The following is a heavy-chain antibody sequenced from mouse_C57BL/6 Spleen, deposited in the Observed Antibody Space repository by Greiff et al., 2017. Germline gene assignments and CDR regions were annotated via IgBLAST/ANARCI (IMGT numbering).Heavy chain of an antibody. Sequence: QVQLQQSGAELVKPGASVKLSCKASGYTFTSYWMQWVKQRPGQGLEWIGEIDPSDSYTNYNQKFKGKATLTVDTSSSTAYMQLSSLTSEDSAVYYCARRFPAPYFDYWGQGTTLTVSS. V-gene: IGHV1-50*01. CDR3: ARRFPAPYFDY. CDR1: GYTFTSYW. J-gene: IGHJ2*01. CDR2: IDPSDSYT.